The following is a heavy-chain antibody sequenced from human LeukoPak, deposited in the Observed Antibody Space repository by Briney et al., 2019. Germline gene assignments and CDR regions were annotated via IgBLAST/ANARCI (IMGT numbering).Heavy chain of an antibody. D-gene: IGHD3-16*01. V-gene: IGHV4-38-2*02. CDR3: ARDSMITFGGTHYMDV. J-gene: IGHJ6*03. Sequence: SDTLFLTCTVSGYSISSGYYWGWIRQPPGKGLEWIGSIYYSGSTYYNPSLKSRVTVSVDTSKNQFSLKLSSVTAADTAVYYCARDSMITFGGTHYMDVWGKGTTVTVSS. CDR1: GYSISSGYY. CDR2: IYYSGST.